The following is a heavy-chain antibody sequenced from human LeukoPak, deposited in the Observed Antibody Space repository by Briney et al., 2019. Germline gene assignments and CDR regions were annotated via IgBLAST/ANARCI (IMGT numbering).Heavy chain of an antibody. J-gene: IGHJ6*03. D-gene: IGHD5-12*01. CDR3: ARDSGYDSTDGYYYYYMDV. Sequence: PSETLSLTCTVSGGSISSYYWSWIRQPPGKGLEWIGYIYYSGSTNYNPSLKSRVTISVDTSKNQFSLKLSSVTAADTAVYYCARDSGYDSTDGYYYYYMDVWGKGTTVTVSS. CDR2: IYYSGST. CDR1: GGSISSYY. V-gene: IGHV4-59*12.